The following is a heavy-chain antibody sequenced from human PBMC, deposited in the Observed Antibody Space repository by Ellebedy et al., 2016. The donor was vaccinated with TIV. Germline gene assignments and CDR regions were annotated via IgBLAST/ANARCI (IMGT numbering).Heavy chain of an antibody. CDR2: VSYDGKNK. J-gene: IGHJ4*02. D-gene: IGHD5-18*01. V-gene: IGHV3-30*03. CDR1: GFTFGNYG. CDR3: AREMLGGGYSFVTDH. Sequence: PGGSLRLSCVASGFTFGNYGMHWVRQAPGKGLEWVAVVSYDGKNKYYADSVKGRFTISRDDSKNTRYLEVNSLRVEETAVYYCAREMLGGGYSFVTDHWGQGTLVTVSS.